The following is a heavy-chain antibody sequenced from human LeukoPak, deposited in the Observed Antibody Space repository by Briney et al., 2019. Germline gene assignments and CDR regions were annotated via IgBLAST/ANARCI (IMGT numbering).Heavy chain of an antibody. J-gene: IGHJ4*02. CDR1: GGSISNNY. CDR3: ARGLYSSGWHYFDY. CDR2: IYTSGST. V-gene: IGHV4-4*09. Sequence: SETLSLTCTVSGGSISNNYWSWLRQPPGKGLEWIGYIYTSGSTNYNPSLESRVTMSVDTSKNQFSLKLSSVTAADTAMYYCARGLYSSGWHYFDYWGQGTLVTVSS. D-gene: IGHD6-19*01.